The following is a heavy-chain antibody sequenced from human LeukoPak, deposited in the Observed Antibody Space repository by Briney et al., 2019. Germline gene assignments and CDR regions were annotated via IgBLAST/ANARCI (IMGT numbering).Heavy chain of an antibody. V-gene: IGHV4-59*01. CDR1: GGSISSYY. CDR2: IYYSGST. CDR3: ARGDYDILTGYYFDY. J-gene: IGHJ4*02. Sequence: PSETLSPTCTVSGGSISSYYWSWIRQPPGKGLEWIGYIYYSGSTNYNPSLKSRVTISVDTSKNQFSLKLSSVTAADTAVYYCARGDYDILTGYYFDYWGQGTLVTVSS. D-gene: IGHD3-9*01.